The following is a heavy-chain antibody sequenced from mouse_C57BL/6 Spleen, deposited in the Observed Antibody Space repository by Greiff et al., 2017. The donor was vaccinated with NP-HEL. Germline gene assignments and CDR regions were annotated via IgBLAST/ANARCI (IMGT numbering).Heavy chain of an antibody. D-gene: IGHD2-1*01. V-gene: IGHV1-26*01. CDR1: GYTFTDYY. Sequence: VQLQQSGPELVKPGASVKISCKASGYTFTDYYMNWVKQSHGKSLEWIGDINPNNGGTSYNQKFKGKATLTVDKSSSTAYMELRILTSEDSAVYYCARSGFYYCNYDYFDYWGQGTTLTVSS. J-gene: IGHJ2*01. CDR2: INPNNGGT. CDR3: ARSGFYYCNYDYFDY.